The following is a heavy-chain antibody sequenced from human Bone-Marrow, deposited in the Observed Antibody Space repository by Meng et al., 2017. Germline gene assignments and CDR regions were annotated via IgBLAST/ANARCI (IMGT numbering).Heavy chain of an antibody. D-gene: IGHD3-3*01. V-gene: IGHV4-59*01. CDR3: ARVGGMGTNPLEAFDI. CDR2: IYYSGST. J-gene: IGHJ3*02. CDR1: GGSISSYY. Sequence: SETLSLTCTVSGGSISSYYWSWIRQPPGKGLEWIGYIYYSGSTNYNPSLKSRVTISVDTSKNQFSLKLSSVTAADTAVYYCARVGGMGTNPLEAFDIWGQGTMVTVSS.